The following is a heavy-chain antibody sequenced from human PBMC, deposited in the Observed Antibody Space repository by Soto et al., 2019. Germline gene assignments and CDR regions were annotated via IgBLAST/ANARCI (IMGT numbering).Heavy chain of an antibody. D-gene: IGHD2-2*01. CDR3: ARQLGSACYYY. CDR1: GFTFSAYT. V-gene: IGHV3-21*01. J-gene: IGHJ4*02. Sequence: PGGSLRLSCAVSGFTFSAYTMNWVRQAPGKGLEWVSSITYDSAYIYYADSVKGRFTISRDNAKNSLYLQMNSLRAEDTAVYYCARQLGSACYYYCGQGILVTVSS. CDR2: ITYDSAYI.